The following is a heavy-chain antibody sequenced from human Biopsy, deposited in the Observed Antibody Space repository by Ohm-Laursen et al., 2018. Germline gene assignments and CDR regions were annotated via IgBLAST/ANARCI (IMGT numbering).Heavy chain of an antibody. CDR1: GFTFGDYQ. V-gene: IGHV3-11*01. Sequence: SLRLSCAASGFTFGDYQMSWIRQTPGKGLEWVSHISSGGSTIFHADSVKGRFTISRDDAKGSLYLQMTNLRAEDTALYYCAKDLGQVTAAIGYWGQGTLVTVSS. J-gene: IGHJ4*02. CDR2: ISSGGSTI. CDR3: AKDLGQVTAAIGY. D-gene: IGHD2-21*02.